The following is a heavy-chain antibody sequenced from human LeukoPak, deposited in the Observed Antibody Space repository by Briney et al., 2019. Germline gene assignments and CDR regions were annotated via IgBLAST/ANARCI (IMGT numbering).Heavy chain of an antibody. CDR1: GGSISSGGYY. V-gene: IGHV4-31*03. J-gene: IGHJ5*02. Sequence: SETLSLTCTVSGGSISSGGYYWSWIRQHPGKGLEWIGYIYYSGSTYYSPSLKSRVTISVDTSKNQFSLKLSSVTAADTAVYYCARVGSSWFPHYNNWFDPWGQETLVTVSS. CDR3: ARVGSSWFPHYNNWFDP. CDR2: IYYSGST. D-gene: IGHD6-13*01.